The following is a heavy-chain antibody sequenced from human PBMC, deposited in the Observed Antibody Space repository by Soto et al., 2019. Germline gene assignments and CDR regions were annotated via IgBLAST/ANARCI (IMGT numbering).Heavy chain of an antibody. V-gene: IGHV4-59*01. CDR2: IYYSGST. D-gene: IGHD6-13*01. CDR1: GGSISSYY. CDR3: ASLRDTSSWYYAY. Sequence: SETLSLTCTVSGGSISSYYWSWIRQPPGKGLEWIGYIYYSGSTNYDPSLKSRVTISVDTSKNQFSLKLSSVTAADTAVYYCASLRDTSSWYYAYWGQGTLVTVSS. J-gene: IGHJ4*02.